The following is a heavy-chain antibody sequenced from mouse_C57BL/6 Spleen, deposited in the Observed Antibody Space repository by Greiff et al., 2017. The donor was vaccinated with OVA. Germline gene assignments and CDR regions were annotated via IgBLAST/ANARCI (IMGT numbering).Heavy chain of an antibody. V-gene: IGHV1-53*01. D-gene: IGHD2-5*01. CDR1: GYTFTSYW. Sequence: VQLQQPGTDLVKPGASVKLSCKASGYTFTSYWMHWVKQRPGQGLEWIGNINPSNGGTNYNEQFKSKATLTVDKSSSTAYMQLSSLTSEDSAVYYCARSTIVTTSYFDYWGQGTTLTVSS. CDR2: INPSNGGT. J-gene: IGHJ2*01. CDR3: ARSTIVTTSYFDY.